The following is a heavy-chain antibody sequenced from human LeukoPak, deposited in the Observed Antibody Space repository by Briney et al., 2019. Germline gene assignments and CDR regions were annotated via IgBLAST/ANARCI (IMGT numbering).Heavy chain of an antibody. CDR2: ISAYNGNT. J-gene: IGHJ5*02. V-gene: IGHV1-18*01. D-gene: IGHD3-10*01. Sequence: ASVKVSCKASGYTFTSYGISWVRQAPGQGLEWMGWISAYNGNTNYAQKLQGRVTMTTDTSTSTAYMELRSLRSDDTAVYYCARNNFAMVRGGWFDPWGQGTLVTVSS. CDR1: GYTFTSYG. CDR3: ARNNFAMVRGGWFDP.